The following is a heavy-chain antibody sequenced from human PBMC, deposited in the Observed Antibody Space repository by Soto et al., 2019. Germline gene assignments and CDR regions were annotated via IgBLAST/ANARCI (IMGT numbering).Heavy chain of an antibody. CDR1: GGSISSYY. CDR3: ARDGSARHYDFWSGYYTSSRYYYYGMDV. V-gene: IGHV4-59*01. J-gene: IGHJ6*02. CDR2: IYYSGST. D-gene: IGHD3-3*01. Sequence: ETLSLTCTVSGGSISSYYWSWIRQPPGKGLEWIGYIYYSGSTNYNPSLKSRVTISVDTSKNQFSLKLSSVTAADTAVYYCARDGSARHYDFWSGYYTSSRYYYYGMDVWGQGTTVTSP.